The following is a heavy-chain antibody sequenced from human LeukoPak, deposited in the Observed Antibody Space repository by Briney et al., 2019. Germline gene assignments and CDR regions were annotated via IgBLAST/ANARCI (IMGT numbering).Heavy chain of an antibody. CDR3: ARDVRYASSSWLFDY. CDR2: IRTDGSSK. V-gene: IGHV3-30*02. Sequence: PGGSLRLSCAASGFTFSTYGMHWARQAPGKGLEWVAYIRTDGSSKSYADSVKGRFTISRDNSRNTLYLQMNSLRAEDTAVYYCARDVRYASSSWLFDYWGQGTLVTVSS. J-gene: IGHJ4*02. CDR1: GFTFSTYG. D-gene: IGHD6-13*01.